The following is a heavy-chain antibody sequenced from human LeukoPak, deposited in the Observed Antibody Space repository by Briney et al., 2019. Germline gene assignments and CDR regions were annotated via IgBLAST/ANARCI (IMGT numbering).Heavy chain of an antibody. J-gene: IGHJ3*02. V-gene: IGHV4-59*01. CDR2: IYYSGST. Sequence: SETLSLTCTVSGGSISSYYWSWIRQPPGKGLEWIGYIYYSGSTNYNPSLKSRVTISVDTSKNQFSLKLGSVTAADTAVYYCARDSPRTSDAFDIWGQGTMVTVSS. CDR1: GGSISSYY. CDR3: ARDSPRTSDAFDI. D-gene: IGHD2-2*01.